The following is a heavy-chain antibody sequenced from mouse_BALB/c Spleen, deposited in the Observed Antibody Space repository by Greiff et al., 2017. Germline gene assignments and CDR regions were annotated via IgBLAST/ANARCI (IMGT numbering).Heavy chain of an antibody. J-gene: IGHJ2*01. CDR1: GYTFTSYW. CDR2: IYPGSGST. CDR3: TRECGLRSNDFDY. V-gene: IGHV1S22*01. Sequence: LQHPGSELVRPGASVKLSCKASGYTFTSYWMHWVKQRPGQGLEWIGNIYPGSGSTNYDEKFKSKATLTVDTSSSTAYMQLSSLTSEDSAFYYCTRECGLRSNDFDYWGQGTTLTVSS. D-gene: IGHD1-1*01.